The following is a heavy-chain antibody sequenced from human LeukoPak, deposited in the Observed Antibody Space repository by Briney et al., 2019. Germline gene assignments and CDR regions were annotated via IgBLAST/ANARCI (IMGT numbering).Heavy chain of an antibody. CDR3: ARWDRGYYYYGMDV. V-gene: IGHV3-7*01. J-gene: IGHJ6*02. CDR2: IKQDGSEK. D-gene: IGHD1-26*01. CDR1: GVTFSSYW. Sequence: GGSLRLSCAASGVTFSSYWMSWVRQAPGKGLEWVANIKQDGSEKYYVDSVKGRFTISRDNAKNSLYLQMNSLRAEDTAVYYCARWDRGYYYYGMDVWGQGTTVTVSS.